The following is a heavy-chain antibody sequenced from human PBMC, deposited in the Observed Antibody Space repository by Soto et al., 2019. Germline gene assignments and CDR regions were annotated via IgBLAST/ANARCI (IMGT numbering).Heavy chain of an antibody. Sequence: QVQLVESGGGVVQPGRSLRLSCAASGFTFSNYAMHWVRQAPGKGLEWVAVISYDGSNKYYADSVKGRFTISRDNSKNTLYLQMNSLRAEDTAVYYCARRPVTYYFDYWGQGNLVTVSS. V-gene: IGHV3-30-3*01. CDR3: ARRPVTYYFDY. CDR1: GFTFSNYA. D-gene: IGHD4-17*01. CDR2: ISYDGSNK. J-gene: IGHJ4*02.